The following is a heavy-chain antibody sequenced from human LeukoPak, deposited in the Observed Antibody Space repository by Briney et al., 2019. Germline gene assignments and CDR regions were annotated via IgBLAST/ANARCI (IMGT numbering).Heavy chain of an antibody. CDR3: ARVTGYSSGWPLYFDY. D-gene: IGHD6-25*01. J-gene: IGHJ4*02. CDR2: INHSGST. V-gene: IGHV4-34*01. CDR1: GGSFSGYY. Sequence: SETLSLTCAVYGGSFSGYYWSWIRQPPGKGLEWIGEINHSGSTNYNPSLKSRVTISVDTSKNQFSLKLSSVTAADTAVYYCARVTGYSSGWPLYFDYWGQGTLVTVSS.